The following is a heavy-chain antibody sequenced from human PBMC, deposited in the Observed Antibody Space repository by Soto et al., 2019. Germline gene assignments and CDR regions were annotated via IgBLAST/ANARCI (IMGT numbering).Heavy chain of an antibody. V-gene: IGHV1-8*01. J-gene: IGHJ5*02. Sequence: QVQLVQSGAEVKKPGASVKVSCNASGYTFISYEINWVRQATGQGLEWMGWMNPNSGNTGYAQKFQGRVTMTRNTSISTAYMELSSLRSEDTAVYYCARGPVSRQQWQSGNWFDLWGQGTLVTVSS. CDR3: ARGPVSRQQWQSGNWFDL. CDR1: GYTFISYE. D-gene: IGHD6-19*01. CDR2: MNPNSGNT.